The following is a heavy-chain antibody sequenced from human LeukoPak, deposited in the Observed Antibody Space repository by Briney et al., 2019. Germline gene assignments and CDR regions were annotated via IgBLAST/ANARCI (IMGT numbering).Heavy chain of an antibody. CDR3: ARDYYDSSGYFYFLY. Sequence: GASVKVSCKATGYTFTSCYMHWLRQAPGQGLEWMGVINPSGATTTYAQKFQGRVTMARDTSTKTVYMELSSLRPEDTALYYCARDYYDSSGYFYFLYWGQGTLVTVSS. CDR1: GYTFTSCY. J-gene: IGHJ4*02. V-gene: IGHV1-46*01. CDR2: INPSGATT. D-gene: IGHD3-22*01.